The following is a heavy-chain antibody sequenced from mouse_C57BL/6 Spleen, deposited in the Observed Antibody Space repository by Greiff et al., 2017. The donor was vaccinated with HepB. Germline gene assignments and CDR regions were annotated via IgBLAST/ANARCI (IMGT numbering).Heavy chain of an antibody. J-gene: IGHJ1*03. D-gene: IGHD2-10*02. V-gene: IGHV3-6*01. CDR3: ARLYGKDWYFDV. CDR2: ISYDGSN. CDR1: GYSITSGYY. Sequence: DVKLQESGPGLVKPSQSLSLTCSVTGYSITSGYYWNWIRQFPGNKLEWMGYISYDGSNNYNPSLKNRISITRDTSKNQFFLKLNSVTTEDTATYYCARLYGKDWYFDVWGTGTTVTVSS.